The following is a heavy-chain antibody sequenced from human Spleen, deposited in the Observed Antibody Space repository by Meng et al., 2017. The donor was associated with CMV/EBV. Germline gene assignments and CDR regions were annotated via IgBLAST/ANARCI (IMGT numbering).Heavy chain of an antibody. Sequence: GESLKISCAASGFTLSKYSIHWVRQAPGKGLEWVAVISHDGSNKYYADSVKGRFTISRDNSKNTLYLQMNSLRIEDTAVYYCAQRGTPGADVWGQGTTVTVSS. CDR3: AQRGTPGADV. CDR1: GFTLSKYS. D-gene: IGHD1-1*01. J-gene: IGHJ6*02. CDR2: ISHDGSNK. V-gene: IGHV3-30*14.